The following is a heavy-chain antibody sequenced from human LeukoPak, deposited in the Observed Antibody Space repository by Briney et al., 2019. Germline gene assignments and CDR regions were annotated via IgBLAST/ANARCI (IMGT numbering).Heavy chain of an antibody. D-gene: IGHD3-22*01. CDR2: TNPSGGST. Sequence: ASVKVSCKASGYTFTGYYMHWVRQAPGQGLEWMGITNPSGGSTSYAQKFQGRVTMTRDTSTSTVYMELSSLRSEDTAVYYCARDKNYDSSGYLFDYWGQGTLVTVSS. V-gene: IGHV1-46*01. CDR1: GYTFTGYY. J-gene: IGHJ4*02. CDR3: ARDKNYDSSGYLFDY.